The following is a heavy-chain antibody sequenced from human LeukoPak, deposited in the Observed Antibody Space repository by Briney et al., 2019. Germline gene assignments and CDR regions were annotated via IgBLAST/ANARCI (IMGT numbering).Heavy chain of an antibody. Sequence: ASVKVSCKASGYTFTSYGISWVRQAPGQGLEWMGWISAYNGNTNYAQKLQGRVTMTTDTSTTTAYMELRSLRSDDTAVYYCARGPRYYDSSGYYFDYWGQGTLVTVSS. CDR1: GYTFTSYG. D-gene: IGHD3-22*01. CDR2: ISAYNGNT. J-gene: IGHJ4*02. V-gene: IGHV1-18*01. CDR3: ARGPRYYDSSGYYFDY.